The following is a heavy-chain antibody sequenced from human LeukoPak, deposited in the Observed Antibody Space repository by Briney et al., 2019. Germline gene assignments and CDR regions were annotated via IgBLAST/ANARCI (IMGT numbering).Heavy chain of an antibody. CDR1: GYTFTGYY. CDR2: INPNSGGT. Sequence: ASVKVSCKASGYTFTGYYMHWVRQAPGQGLEWMGWINPNSGGTNYAQKFQGRVTMTRDTSISTAYMELSRLRSDDTAVYYCARDKGDGYSMTFDYWGQGTLGTVSS. V-gene: IGHV1-2*02. D-gene: IGHD5-24*01. CDR3: ARDKGDGYSMTFDY. J-gene: IGHJ4*02.